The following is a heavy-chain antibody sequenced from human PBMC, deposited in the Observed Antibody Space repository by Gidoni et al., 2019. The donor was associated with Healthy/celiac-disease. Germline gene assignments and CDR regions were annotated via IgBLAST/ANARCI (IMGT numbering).Heavy chain of an antibody. D-gene: IGHD6-19*01. CDR1: GGPISLQY. CDR3: AGDSPKVDGSKLDCYFDL. CDR2: IYYSGST. J-gene: IGHJ2*01. V-gene: IGHV4-59*11. Sequence: QVQLQESGPGLAKPSETLSLTCTVSGGPISLQYWSWIRQPPGKGLEWIRYIYYSGSTNPNPYLKSRVTISVDTSKSQFTLKLSSVTAADTAVYYCAGDSPKVDGSKLDCYFDLWGRGTLVTVSS.